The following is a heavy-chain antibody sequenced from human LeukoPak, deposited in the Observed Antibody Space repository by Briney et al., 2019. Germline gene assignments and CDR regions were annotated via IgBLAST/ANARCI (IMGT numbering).Heavy chain of an antibody. Sequence: SETLSLTCTVSGGSISSYYWSWIRRPPGKGLEWIGYIYYSGSTDYNPSLKSRVTISVDTSKNQFSLKLSSVTAADTAVYYCARWVAAAGDPYFDYWGQGTLVTVSS. D-gene: IGHD6-13*01. CDR1: GGSISSYY. CDR2: IYYSGST. CDR3: ARWVAAAGDPYFDY. V-gene: IGHV4-59*08. J-gene: IGHJ4*02.